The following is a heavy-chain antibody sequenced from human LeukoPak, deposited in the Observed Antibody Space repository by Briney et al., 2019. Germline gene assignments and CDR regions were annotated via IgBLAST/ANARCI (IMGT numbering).Heavy chain of an antibody. CDR3: ARETFKVAGAGIDY. CDR2: IYYSGST. D-gene: IGHD6-19*01. V-gene: IGHV4-30-4*08. CDR1: GGSISSGDYY. Sequence: PSQTLSLACTVSGGSISSGDYYWSWIRQPPGKGLEWNGYIYYSGSTYYNSSLKSRVTISVDTSKNQFSLKLSSVTAADTAVYYCARETFKVAGAGIDYWGQGTLVTVSS. J-gene: IGHJ4*02.